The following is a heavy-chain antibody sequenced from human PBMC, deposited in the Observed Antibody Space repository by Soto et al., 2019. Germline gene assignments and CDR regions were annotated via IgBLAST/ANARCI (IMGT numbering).Heavy chain of an antibody. Sequence: SETLSLTCTVSGVSISDYYWYWIRHTPGKGLEWIGYLYYSGSTNYNPSLKSRVTISVDTSKKQFSLKLRSVTAADTAVYYCVWGYYMDVWGQGTTVSVSS. J-gene: IGHJ6*03. V-gene: IGHV4-59*01. CDR2: LYYSGST. D-gene: IGHD3-10*01. CDR3: VWGYYMDV. CDR1: GVSISDYY.